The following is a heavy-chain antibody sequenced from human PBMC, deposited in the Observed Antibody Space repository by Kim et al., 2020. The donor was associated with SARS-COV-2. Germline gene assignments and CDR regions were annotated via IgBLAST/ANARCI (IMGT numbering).Heavy chain of an antibody. CDR1: GGSISSSSYY. V-gene: IGHV4-39*01. CDR3: ARKYYDILTGPNWFDP. Sequence: SETLSLTCTVSGGSISSSSYYWGWIRQPPGKGLEWIGSIYYSGSTYYNPSLKSRVTISVDTSKNQFSLKLSSVTAADTAVYYCARKYYDILTGPNWFDPWGQGTLVTVSS. D-gene: IGHD3-9*01. J-gene: IGHJ5*02. CDR2: IYYSGST.